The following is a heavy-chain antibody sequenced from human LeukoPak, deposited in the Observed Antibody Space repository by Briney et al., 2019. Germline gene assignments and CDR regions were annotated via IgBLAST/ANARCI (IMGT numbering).Heavy chain of an antibody. CDR3: AKELPFSQWIFVDY. CDR2: ISGSGDRT. D-gene: IGHD3-3*01. Sequence: GVSLRLSCAASGFTVSAYAMAWVRQAPGKGLEWVSAISGSGDRTYYADSVKGRFTISRDNSKNTLYLQMSTLRAEDTAVYYCAKELPFSQWIFVDYWGQGTLVTVSS. V-gene: IGHV3-23*01. CDR1: GFTVSAYA. J-gene: IGHJ4*02.